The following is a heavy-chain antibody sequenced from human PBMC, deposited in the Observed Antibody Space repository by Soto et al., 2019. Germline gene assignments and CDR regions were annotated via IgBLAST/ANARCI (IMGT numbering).Heavy chain of an antibody. V-gene: IGHV3-30-3*01. CDR1: GFTFSRHT. Sequence: QVQLVESGGGVVQPGRSLRLSCAASGFTFSRHTMHWVRQAPGKGLEWVAAISDDGSNTYYADSVKGRFTISRDNSKNTLYLQMNSLSREDTAVHHCAREMYYDIWSAFNTHPYYFEDWGQGTLVTVSS. J-gene: IGHJ4*02. CDR3: AREMYYDIWSAFNTHPYYFED. D-gene: IGHD3-3*01. CDR2: ISDDGSNT.